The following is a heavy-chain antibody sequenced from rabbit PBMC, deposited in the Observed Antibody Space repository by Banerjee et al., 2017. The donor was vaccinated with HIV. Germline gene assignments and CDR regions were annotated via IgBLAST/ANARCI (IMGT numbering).Heavy chain of an antibody. CDR1: GFSFSSGYF. J-gene: IGHJ3*01. V-gene: IGHV1S45*01. CDR2: IQTTSGAA. D-gene: IGHD1-1*01. Sequence: QEQLVESGGGLVKPGASLTLTCTASGFSFSSGYFMCWVRQAPGKGLEWIACIQTTSGAAYYASWAKGRFTISKTSSTTVTLQMTNLTAADTATYFCARDTSSSFSSYGMDLWGQGTLVTVS. CDR3: ARDTSSSFSSYGMDL.